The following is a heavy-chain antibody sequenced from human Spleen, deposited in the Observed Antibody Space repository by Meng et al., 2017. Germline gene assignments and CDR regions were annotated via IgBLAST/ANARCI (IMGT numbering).Heavy chain of an antibody. J-gene: IGHJ4*02. Sequence: SQTLSLTCAISGDFVSSNSASWNRIRQSPSRGLEWLGRTYYRSKWSNDYAVSVRSRIIINADTSKNQFSLHLNSVTPEDTAVYYCARQAVAVGTFDYWGQGTLVTVSS. CDR1: GDFVSSNSAS. V-gene: IGHV6-1*01. CDR2: TYYRSKWSN. CDR3: ARQAVAVGTFDY. D-gene: IGHD6-19*01.